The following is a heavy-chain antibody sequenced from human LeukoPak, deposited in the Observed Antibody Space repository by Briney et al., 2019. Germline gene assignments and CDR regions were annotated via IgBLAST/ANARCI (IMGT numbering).Heavy chain of an antibody. Sequence: GGSLRLSCAASGFTFSSYAMHWVRQAPGKGLEWVAVISYDGSNKYYADSVKGRFTISRDNSKNTLYLQMNSLRAEDTAVYYCASTGYYVHWGQGTLVTVSS. J-gene: IGHJ4*02. V-gene: IGHV3-30-3*01. CDR1: GFTFSSYA. CDR3: ASTGYYVH. D-gene: IGHD3-22*01. CDR2: ISYDGSNK.